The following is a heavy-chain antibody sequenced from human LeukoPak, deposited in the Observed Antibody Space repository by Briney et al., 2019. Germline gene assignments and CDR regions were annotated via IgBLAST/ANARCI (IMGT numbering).Heavy chain of an antibody. CDR2: TAYDGSNK. CDR3: GREPYYISGYGVDV. V-gene: IGHV3-30-3*01. D-gene: IGHD3-10*01. J-gene: IGHJ6*02. Sequence: GGSLRLSCAASGFTFSDYSMHWVRQAPGKGLEWVAITAYDGSNKFYTESVKGRFTISRDNSKSALYLQMNSLRPEDTATYYCGREPYYISGYGVDVWGQGTTVTVSS. CDR1: GFTFSDYS.